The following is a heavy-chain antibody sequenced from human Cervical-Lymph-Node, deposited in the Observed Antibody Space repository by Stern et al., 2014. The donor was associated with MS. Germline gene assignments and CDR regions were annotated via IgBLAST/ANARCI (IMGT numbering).Heavy chain of an antibody. CDR2: ISYDGRNQ. D-gene: IGHD3-10*01. Sequence: VQLVQSGGGVVQPGRSLRLSCAAAGLMFSNYGMNWVRQAPGKGLEWVAVISYDGRNQFYADSVKGRFTISRDNSKNTLYLQMNSLRAEDTAMYFCAKDSGGSGSYLPLWGQGTLVTVSS. CDR1: GLMFSNYG. V-gene: IGHV3-30*18. CDR3: AKDSGGSGSYLPL. J-gene: IGHJ4*02.